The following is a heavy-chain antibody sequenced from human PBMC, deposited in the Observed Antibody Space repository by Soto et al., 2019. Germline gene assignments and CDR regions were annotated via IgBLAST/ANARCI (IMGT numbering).Heavy chain of an antibody. CDR2: IWYDGRNK. J-gene: IGHJ4*02. CDR3: ARDGVKWELRGYFDY. CDR1: GFTFSSYG. Sequence: QVQLVESGGGVVQPGRSLRLSCAASGFTFSSYGMHWVRQAPGKGLEWVAGIWYDGRNKYYADSVKGIFTISRDKSKNTRYLQMNSLRADDTAVYYCARDGVKWELRGYFDYWGQGTLVTVSS. D-gene: IGHD1-26*01. V-gene: IGHV3-33*01.